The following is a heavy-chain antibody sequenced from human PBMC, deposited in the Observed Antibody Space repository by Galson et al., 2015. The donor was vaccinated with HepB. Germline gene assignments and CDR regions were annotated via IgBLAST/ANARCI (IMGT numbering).Heavy chain of an antibody. V-gene: IGHV3-7*03. CDR3: ARDLGKGTYVSSPFDS. D-gene: IGHD3-10*02. J-gene: IGHJ4*02. CDR2: IKQDGSEK. CDR1: GFTFSMYW. Sequence: SLRLSCAASGFTFSMYWMSWVRQAPGKGLEWVANIKQDGSEKYYVDSVKGRFTISRGNAKNSLYLQMNSLRAEDTAVYYCARDLGKGTYVSSPFDSWGQGTLVTVSS.